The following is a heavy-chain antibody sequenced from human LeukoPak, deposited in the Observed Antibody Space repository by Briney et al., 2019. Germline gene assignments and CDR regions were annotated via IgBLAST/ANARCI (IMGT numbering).Heavy chain of an antibody. CDR1: GFTFSSYG. J-gene: IGHJ5*02. V-gene: IGHV3-30*02. CDR2: IRYDGSNK. Sequence: PGGSLRLSCAASGFTFSSYGMHWVRQAPGKGLEWVAFIRYDGSNKYYADSVKGRFTISRDNYKNTLYLQMNSLRAEDTAVYYCAKDGPRYCSSTSCHWFDPWGQGTLVTVSS. D-gene: IGHD2-2*01. CDR3: AKDGPRYCSSTSCHWFDP.